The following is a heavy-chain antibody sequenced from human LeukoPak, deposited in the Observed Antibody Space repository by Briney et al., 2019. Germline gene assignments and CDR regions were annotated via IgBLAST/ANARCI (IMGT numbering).Heavy chain of an antibody. CDR1: GGSISSYY. J-gene: IGHJ5*02. CDR3: ARDRGLYGEVLFDP. CDR2: IYTSGST. Sequence: SETLSLTCTVSGGSISSYYWSWIRQPAGKELEWIGRIYTSGSTNYNPSLKSRVTMSVDTSKNQFSLKLTSVTAAETAVYYCARDRGLYGEVLFDPWGQGTLVTVSS. D-gene: IGHD3-10*01. V-gene: IGHV4-4*07.